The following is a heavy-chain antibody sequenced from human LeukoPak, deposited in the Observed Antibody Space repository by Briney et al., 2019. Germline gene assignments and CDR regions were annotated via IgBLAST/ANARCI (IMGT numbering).Heavy chain of an antibody. CDR3: ARTYGDYSFAFDY. J-gene: IGHJ4*02. D-gene: IGHD4-17*01. CDR2: IYYSGTT. CDR1: GFTFSSYS. V-gene: IGHV4-59*12. Sequence: GSLRLSCAASGFTFSSYSMNWVRQAPGKGLEWIGCIYYSGTTYYNPSLRCRVTISVDTSKNQFSLKLSSVTAADTAVYYCARTYGDYSFAFDYWGQGTLVTVSS.